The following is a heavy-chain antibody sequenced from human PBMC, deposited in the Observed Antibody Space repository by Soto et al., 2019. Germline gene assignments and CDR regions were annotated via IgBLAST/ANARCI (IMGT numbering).Heavy chain of an antibody. Sequence: SVKVSCKASGGTFSSYTISWVRQAPGQGLEWMGRIIPILGIANYAQKFQGRVTITADRSTSTAYMELSSLRSEDTAVYYCALPPGIAVAGADYWGQGTLVTVSS. D-gene: IGHD6-19*01. CDR1: GGTFSSYT. CDR3: ALPPGIAVAGADY. J-gene: IGHJ4*02. CDR2: IIPILGIA. V-gene: IGHV1-69*02.